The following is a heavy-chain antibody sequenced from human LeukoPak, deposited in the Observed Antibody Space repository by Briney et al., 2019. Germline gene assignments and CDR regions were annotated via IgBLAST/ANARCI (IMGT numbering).Heavy chain of an antibody. CDR2: INPNSGCT. V-gene: IGHV1-2*02. CDR3: ARALGYCSGGSCYRYYFDY. D-gene: IGHD2-15*01. CDR1: GYTFTGYY. J-gene: IGHJ4*02. Sequence: ASVNVSCKASGYTFTGYYMHWVRQAPGQGLEWMGWINPNSGCTNYAQKFQGRVTMTRDTSISTAYMELSSLRSEDTAVYYCARALGYCSGGSCYRYYFDYWGQGTLVTVSS.